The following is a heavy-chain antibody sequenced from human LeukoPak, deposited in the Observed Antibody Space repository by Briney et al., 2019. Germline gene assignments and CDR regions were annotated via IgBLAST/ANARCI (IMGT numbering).Heavy chain of an antibody. CDR3: ARDNSVEDTAWWFDP. CDR1: GYTFISCY. D-gene: IGHD4-23*01. V-gene: IGHV1-18*04. CDR2: ISVYNGNT. J-gene: IGHJ5*02. Sequence: ASVKVSCKACGYTFISCYIHWARQAPGQGLEWMGWISVYNGNTNYAQKLQGRVTMTRDMSTSTDYMELSSLRSEDTAVYYCARDNSVEDTAWWFDPWGQGTLVTVSS.